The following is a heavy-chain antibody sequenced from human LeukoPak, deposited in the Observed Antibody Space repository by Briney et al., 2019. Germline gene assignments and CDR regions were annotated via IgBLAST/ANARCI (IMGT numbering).Heavy chain of an antibody. CDR3: AREPRRGHWFDP. CDR1: GYTFTGYY. J-gene: IGHJ5*02. CDR2: INPNSGGT. Sequence: ASVKVSCKASGYTFTGYYMHWVRQAPGRGLEWMGWINPNSGGTNYAQKFQGRVTMSRDTSISTAYMELSRLRSDDTAVYYCAREPRRGHWFDPWGQGTLVTVSS. V-gene: IGHV1-2*02.